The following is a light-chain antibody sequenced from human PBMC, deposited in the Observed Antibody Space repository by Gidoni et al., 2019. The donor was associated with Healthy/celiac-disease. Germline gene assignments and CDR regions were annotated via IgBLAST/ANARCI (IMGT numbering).Light chain of an antibody. J-gene: IGKJ4*01. CDR2: DAS. CDR3: QQYDNLPLT. Sequence: DIQMTQSPSSLSASVGDRVTITCQASQDISNYLNLYQQKPGKAPKLLIYDASNLEPGVPSRFGGSGSGTDFTFTISSLQPEDIATYYCQQYDNLPLTFGGGTKVEIK. V-gene: IGKV1-33*01. CDR1: QDISNY.